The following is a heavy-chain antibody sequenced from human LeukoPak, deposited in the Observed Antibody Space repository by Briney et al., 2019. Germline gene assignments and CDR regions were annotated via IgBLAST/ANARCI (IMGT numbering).Heavy chain of an antibody. D-gene: IGHD1-26*01. Sequence: GGSLRLSCVGSEFTFSDYYMSWIRQAPGKGLEWVSYISSSSSYTNYADSVKGRFTISRDNAEKSLYLQMNRLRAEDTAVYYSARHRGSYAGVFDYWGHRTLVTVSS. V-gene: IGHV3-11*06. CDR3: ARHRGSYAGVFDY. CDR1: EFTFSDYY. J-gene: IGHJ4*01. CDR2: ISSSSSYT.